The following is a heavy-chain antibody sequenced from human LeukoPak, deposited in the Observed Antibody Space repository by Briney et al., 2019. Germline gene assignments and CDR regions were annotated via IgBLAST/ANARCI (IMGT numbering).Heavy chain of an antibody. Sequence: SVKVSCKASGGTFSTYTFSWVRQAPGQGLGWIGRIITIFGAANYAQKFQGRVTISADESTGTVYMELRSLRSEDTAVYYCARDPDSWGQGTLVTVSP. J-gene: IGHJ4*02. CDR3: ARDPDS. CDR2: IITIFGAA. V-gene: IGHV1-69*13. CDR1: GGTFSTYT.